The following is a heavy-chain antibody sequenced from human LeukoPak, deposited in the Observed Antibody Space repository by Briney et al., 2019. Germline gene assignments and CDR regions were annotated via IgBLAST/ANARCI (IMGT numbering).Heavy chain of an antibody. D-gene: IGHD2-15*01. CDR3: ASVCSGGSCYFGWFDP. CDR1: GGTFSSYA. V-gene: IGHV1-69*01. Sequence: ASVKVSCKASGGTFSSYAISWARQAPGQGLEWMGGIIPIFGTANYAQKFQGRVTITADESTSTAYMELSSLRSEDTAVYYCASVCSGGSCYFGWFDPWGQGTLVTVSS. J-gene: IGHJ5*02. CDR2: IIPIFGTA.